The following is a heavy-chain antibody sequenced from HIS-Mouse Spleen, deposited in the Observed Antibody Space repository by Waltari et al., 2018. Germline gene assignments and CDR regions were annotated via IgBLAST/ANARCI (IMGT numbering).Heavy chain of an antibody. D-gene: IGHD6-13*01. J-gene: IGHJ2*01. V-gene: IGHV4-39*07. Sequence: QLQLQESGPGLVKPSETLSLTCTVSAGSISSSSYYWGWIRQPPGKRLEWIGRIYYSGSTYYNPSLKSRVTISVDTSKNQFSLKLSSVTAADTAVYYCAREIPYSSSWYDWYFDLWGRGTLVTVSS. CDR3: AREIPYSSSWYDWYFDL. CDR2: IYYSGST. CDR1: AGSISSSSYY.